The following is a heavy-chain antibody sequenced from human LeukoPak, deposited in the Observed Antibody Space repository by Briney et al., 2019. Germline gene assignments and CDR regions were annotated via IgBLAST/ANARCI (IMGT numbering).Heavy chain of an antibody. CDR3: AKEETRAYGGD. V-gene: IGHV3-23*01. CDR2: ISGSGTRT. D-gene: IGHD4-23*01. J-gene: IGHJ4*02. CDR1: GFTFSSYA. Sequence: RPGGSLRLSCAASGFTFSSYAMSWVRQAPGKGLEWVSAISGSGTRTYYADFVKGRFTISRDNSKNTLYLQMNSLRAEDTAVYYCAKEETRAYGGDWGQGTLVTVSS.